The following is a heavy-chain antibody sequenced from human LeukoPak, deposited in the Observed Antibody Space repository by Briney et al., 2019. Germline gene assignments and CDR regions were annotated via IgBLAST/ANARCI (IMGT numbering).Heavy chain of an antibody. CDR1: RFPFSSHW. CDR2: IWYDGSNK. Sequence: GGSLRLSCAASRFPFSSHWVSWVSQAQGKGLEWVAVIWYDGSNKYYADSVKGRFTISRDNSKNTLYLQMNSLRAEDTAVYYCARAKAYCSGGSCYSDYYYGMDVWGKGSTVTVSS. J-gene: IGHJ6*04. D-gene: IGHD2-15*01. V-gene: IGHV3-33*08. CDR3: ARAKAYCSGGSCYSDYYYGMDV.